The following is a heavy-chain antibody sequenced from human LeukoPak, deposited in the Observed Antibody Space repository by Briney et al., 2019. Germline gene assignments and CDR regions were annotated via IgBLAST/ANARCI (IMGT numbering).Heavy chain of an antibody. D-gene: IGHD2-2*02. V-gene: IGHV3-23*01. CDR2: ISGSGGST. CDR3: AKGGVVPAAIRTFLDY. CDR1: GFTFSSYA. Sequence: PGGSLRLSCAASGFTFSSYAMSWVRQAPGKGLEWVSAISGSGGSTYYADSVKGRFTISRDNSKNTLYLQMNSLRAEDTAVYYCAKGGVVPAAIRTFLDYWGQGTLVTVSS. J-gene: IGHJ4*02.